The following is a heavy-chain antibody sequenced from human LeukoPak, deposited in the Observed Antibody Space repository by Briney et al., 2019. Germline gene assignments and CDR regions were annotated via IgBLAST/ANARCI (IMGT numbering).Heavy chain of an antibody. V-gene: IGHV1-46*01. J-gene: IGHJ6*03. D-gene: IGHD1-14*01. CDR3: ARGRKWTNYYMDV. CDR1: GYTFTSYY. CDR2: INPTGGST. Sequence: GASVKVSCKASGYTFTSYYMHWVRQAPGEGLEWMGIINPTGGSTSYAQKFQGRVTITRNTSISTAYMELSSLRSEDTAVYYCARGRKWTNYYMDVWGKGTTVTVSS.